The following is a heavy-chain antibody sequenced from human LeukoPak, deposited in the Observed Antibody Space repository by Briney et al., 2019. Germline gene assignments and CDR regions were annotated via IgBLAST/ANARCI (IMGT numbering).Heavy chain of an antibody. J-gene: IGHJ4*02. Sequence: QPGGSLRLSCAASGFTFTSYAMSWVRQAPGKGLEWVSAISGSGGSTYYADSVKGRFTISRDNSKDTLYLQMNSLRAEDTAVYYCAKKGGGSLPGLHFFDYWGQGTLVTVSS. CDR1: GFTFTSYA. CDR3: AKKGGGSLPGLHFFDY. CDR2: ISGSGGST. D-gene: IGHD3-16*01. V-gene: IGHV3-23*01.